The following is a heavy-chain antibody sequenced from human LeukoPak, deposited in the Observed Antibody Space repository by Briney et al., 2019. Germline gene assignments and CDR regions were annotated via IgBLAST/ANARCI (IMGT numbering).Heavy chain of an antibody. Sequence: SETLSLTCTVSGGSISSSSYYWGWIRQPPGKGLEWIGSIYYSGSTYYNPSLKSRVTISVDTSKNQFSLKLSSVTAADTAVYYCATRGVYDILIRGWGQGTLVTVSS. CDR3: ATRGVYDILIRG. J-gene: IGHJ4*02. CDR1: GGSISSSSYY. CDR2: IYYSGST. D-gene: IGHD3-9*01. V-gene: IGHV4-39*07.